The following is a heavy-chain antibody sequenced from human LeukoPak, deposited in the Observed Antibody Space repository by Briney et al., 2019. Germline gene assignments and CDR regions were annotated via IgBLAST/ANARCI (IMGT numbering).Heavy chain of an antibody. D-gene: IGHD5-12*01. V-gene: IGHV3-30*02. CDR3: AKSGGGYAYEYLYMDV. CDR1: GFTFRSYG. Sequence: PGGSLRLSCAASGFTFRSYGMHWVRQAPGKGLEGVAFIRYDGINEYYADSVKGRFTISRDNSKNTLYLRMNSLRAEDTAVYYCAKSGGGYAYEYLYMDVWGKGATVTVSS. J-gene: IGHJ6*03. CDR2: IRYDGINE.